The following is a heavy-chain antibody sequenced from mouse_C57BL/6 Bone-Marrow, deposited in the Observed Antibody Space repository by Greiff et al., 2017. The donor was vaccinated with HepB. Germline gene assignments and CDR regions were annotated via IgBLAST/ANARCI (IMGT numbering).Heavy chain of an antibody. J-gene: IGHJ2*01. CDR1: GYTFTSYT. CDR3: AREGYVYFDY. V-gene: IGHV1-4*01. Sequence: QVQLKESGAELARPGASVKMSCKASGYTFTSYTMHWVKQRPGQGLEWIGYINPSSGYTKYNQKFKDKATLTADKSSSTAYMQLSSLTSEDSAVYYCAREGYVYFDYWGQGTTLTVSS. CDR2: INPSSGYT. D-gene: IGHD2-14*01.